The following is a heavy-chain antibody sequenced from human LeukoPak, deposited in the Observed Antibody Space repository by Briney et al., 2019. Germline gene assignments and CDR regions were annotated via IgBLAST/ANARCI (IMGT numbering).Heavy chain of an antibody. CDR2: ISSSGSYT. CDR1: GFTFSDYY. D-gene: IGHD1-26*01. V-gene: IGHV3-11*06. Sequence: GGSLRLSCAASGFTFSDYYMIWIRQAPGKGLEWVSYISSSGSYTNYADSVKGRVTFSRDNAKNPLYLQMNSLRAEDTAVYYCARDRAGGSGSYSDYWGQGTLVTVSS. J-gene: IGHJ4*02. CDR3: ARDRAGGSGSYSDY.